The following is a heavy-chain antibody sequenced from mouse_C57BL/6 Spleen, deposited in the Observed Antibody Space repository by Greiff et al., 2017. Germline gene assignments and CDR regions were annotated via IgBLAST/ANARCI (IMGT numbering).Heavy chain of an antibody. D-gene: IGHD1-1*01. CDR2: IHPNSGST. CDR1: GYTFTSYW. J-gene: IGHJ2*01. V-gene: IGHV1-64*01. CDR3: ARGSYGSSYGY. Sequence: QVQLQQPGAELVKPGASVKLSCKASGYTFTSYWMHWVKQRPGQGLEWIGMIHPNSGSTNYNEKFKSKATITVDKSSSTAYMQLRSLTSEDSAVYDCARGSYGSSYGYWGQGTTLTVA.